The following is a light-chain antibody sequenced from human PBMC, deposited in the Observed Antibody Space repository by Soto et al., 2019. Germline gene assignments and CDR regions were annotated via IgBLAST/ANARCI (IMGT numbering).Light chain of an antibody. J-gene: IGLJ2*01. CDR2: LNSDGSH. CDR1: SGHGSYA. CDR3: QTWGTGIVV. V-gene: IGLV4-69*01. Sequence: QSVLTQSPSASASLGASVKLTCTLSSGHGSYAIAWHQQQPEKGPRYLMKLNSDGSHSKGDGIPDRFSGSSSGAERYLTISSVQSEDEADYHCQTWGTGIVVFGGGTKVTVL.